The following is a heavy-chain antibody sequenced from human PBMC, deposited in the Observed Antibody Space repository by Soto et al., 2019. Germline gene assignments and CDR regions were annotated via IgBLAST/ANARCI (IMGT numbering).Heavy chain of an antibody. J-gene: IGHJ4*02. CDR2: ISEDGGNK. CDR3: ARRLTSTVSALGY. V-gene: IGHV3-30-3*01. Sequence: QVHLVESGGGVVKAGRSLRLSCTASGLTFTSYAINWVRQAPGKGLEWVSLISEDGGNKYFAESVRGRLLISRDNSKNTVYLQMNSLRPEDTAVYFCARRLTSTVSALGYWGQGTLVTVSS. CDR1: GLTFTSYA. D-gene: IGHD6-19*01.